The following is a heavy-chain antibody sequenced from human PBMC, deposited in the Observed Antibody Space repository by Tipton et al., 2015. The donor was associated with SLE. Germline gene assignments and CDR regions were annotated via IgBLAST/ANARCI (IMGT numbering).Heavy chain of an antibody. CDR3: LGAPTDH. CDR2: IDPHGSEK. D-gene: IGHD3-16*01. V-gene: IGHV3-7*03. Sequence: SLRLSCTASGFTFSNKYWLSWVRQAPGKGLECVATIDPHGSEKSYVDSVRGRFTISRDNARESVHLQMNSLRAEDTAVYYCLGAPTDHWGQGTLVTVSS. CDR1: GFTFSNKYW. J-gene: IGHJ4*02.